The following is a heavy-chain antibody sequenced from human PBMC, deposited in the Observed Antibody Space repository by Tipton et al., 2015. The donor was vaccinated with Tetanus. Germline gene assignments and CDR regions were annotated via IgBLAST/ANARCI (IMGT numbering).Heavy chain of an antibody. D-gene: IGHD3-3*01. CDR2: SHYSGST. CDR3: ARANYDSSKKGPFDA. Sequence: TLSLTCTVSGGSVSGGDYHWSWIRQPPGKGLEWIGYSHYSGSTSSNPSLKSRVTISLDTSKNQFSLKLTSVTAADTAVYFCARANYDSSKKGPFDAWGQGIPVIVSA. CDR1: GGSVSGGDYH. V-gene: IGHV4-61*08. J-gene: IGHJ4*02.